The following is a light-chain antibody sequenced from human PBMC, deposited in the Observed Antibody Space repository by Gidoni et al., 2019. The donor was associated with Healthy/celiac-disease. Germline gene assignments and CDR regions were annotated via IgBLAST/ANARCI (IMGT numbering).Light chain of an antibody. J-gene: IGKJ1*01. CDR2: AAS. CDR1: QSISSY. CDR3: QQSYSTPHT. V-gene: IGKV1-39*01. Sequence: DIQMTQSPSSLSASVGDRVTITCRASQSISSYLNWYQQKQGKATKLLIYAASSLQSGVPSRFSVRGSGTYFTLNISSLQPEDFATYYCQQSYSTPHTFGQGTKVEIK.